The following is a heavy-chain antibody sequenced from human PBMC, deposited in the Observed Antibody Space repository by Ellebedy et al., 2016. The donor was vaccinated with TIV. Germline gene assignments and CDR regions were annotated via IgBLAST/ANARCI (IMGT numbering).Heavy chain of an antibody. D-gene: IGHD1-26*01. CDR1: GGSISSYY. CDR2: IYHSGST. CDR3: ARGRGGSYSIPFDY. V-gene: IGHV4-34*01. Sequence: SETLSLXXTVSGGSISSYYWSWIRQPPGKGLEWIGEIYHSGSTNYNPSLKSRLTISVDTSKNQFSLRLSSVTAADTAVYYCARGRGGSYSIPFDYWGQGTLVTVSS. J-gene: IGHJ4*02.